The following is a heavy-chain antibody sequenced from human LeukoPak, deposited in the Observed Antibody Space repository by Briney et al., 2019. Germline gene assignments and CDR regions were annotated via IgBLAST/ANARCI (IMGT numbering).Heavy chain of an antibody. J-gene: IGHJ6*02. CDR3: AKDLTRCGGDCYSSYYGMDV. V-gene: IGHV3-23*01. D-gene: IGHD2-21*02. Sequence: GGTLRLSCAASGFTFSSDAMSWVRQAPGKGLEWVSAISGSGGSTYYADSVKGRFTISRDNSKNTLYLQMNSLRAEDTAVYYCAKDLTRCGGDCYSSYYGMDVWGQGTTVTVSS. CDR2: ISGSGGST. CDR1: GFTFSSDA.